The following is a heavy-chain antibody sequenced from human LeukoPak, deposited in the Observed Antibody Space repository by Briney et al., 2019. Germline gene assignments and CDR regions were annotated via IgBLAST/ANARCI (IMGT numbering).Heavy chain of an antibody. CDR2: ISNDGSNT. D-gene: IGHD2-15*01. V-gene: IGHV3-30-3*01. CDR1: GFTFSSYA. CDR3: ARDLCSGGSCYTGIDY. Sequence: GRSLRLSCAASGFTFSSYAMHWVRQAPGEGLEWVAVISNDGSNTNYADSVKGRFTISRDKSKNTLYLQMNSLRAEDTAVYYCARDLCSGGSCYTGIDYWGQGTLVTVSS. J-gene: IGHJ4*02.